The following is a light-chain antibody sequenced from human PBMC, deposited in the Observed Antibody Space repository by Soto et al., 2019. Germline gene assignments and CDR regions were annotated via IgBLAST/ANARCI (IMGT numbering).Light chain of an antibody. V-gene: IGLV1-40*01. CDR1: SSNIGAGFD. J-gene: IGLJ3*02. CDR2: GNN. Sequence: QSVLAQPPSVSGAPGQRVTISCTGSSSNIGAGFDVHWYQHLPGPVPQLLIFGNNNRPSGVPDRFSASKSGTSASLAITGLQAEDEADYYCQSYDNSLSGPVFGGGTKLTVL. CDR3: QSYDNSLSGPV.